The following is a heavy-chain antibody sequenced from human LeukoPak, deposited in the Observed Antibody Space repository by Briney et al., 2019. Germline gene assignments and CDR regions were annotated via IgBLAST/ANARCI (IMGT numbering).Heavy chain of an antibody. CDR2: INPKSGGT. CDR1: GYTFTGYY. V-gene: IGHV1-2*06. Sequence: ASVKVSCKASGYTFTGYYIYWVRQAHGQGLEWMGRINPKSGGTNYAQKFQGRVTMTSDTSISTAYMELSRVTSDDTAVYYCARVGGNRAFDYWGQGTLVTVSS. D-gene: IGHD4-23*01. J-gene: IGHJ4*02. CDR3: ARVGGNRAFDY.